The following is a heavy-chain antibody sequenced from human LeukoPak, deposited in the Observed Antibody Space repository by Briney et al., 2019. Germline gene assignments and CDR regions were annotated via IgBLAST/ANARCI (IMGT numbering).Heavy chain of an antibody. D-gene: IGHD3-10*01. CDR2: ISSDGAS. Sequence: SETLSLTCSVSGDSIEDYYWSWIRQPAGKGPEWIGRISSDGASDYYPSFRSRVTMSVNTSNKQFSLKLRSLTAADTAVYYCARGFGRATNEALDIWGQGTVVIVSS. V-gene: IGHV4-4*07. CDR3: ARGFGRATNEALDI. CDR1: GDSIEDYY. J-gene: IGHJ3*02.